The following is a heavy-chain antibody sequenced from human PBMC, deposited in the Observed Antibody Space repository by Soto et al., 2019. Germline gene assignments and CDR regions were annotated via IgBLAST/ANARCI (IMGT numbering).Heavy chain of an antibody. V-gene: IGHV4-39*01. CDR3: ARPRSPFSGSYWSNWFDP. Sequence: QLQLQESGPGLVKPSETLSLTCTVSGGSISSSSYYWGWIRQPPGKGLEWIGSIYYSGGTYYNPSLKIRVTISVDTTQNQFSLKVSSVTAADTAMYYCARPRSPFSGSYWSNWFDPWGQGTLVTVSS. D-gene: IGHD1-26*01. CDR1: GGSISSSSYY. J-gene: IGHJ5*02. CDR2: IYYSGGT.